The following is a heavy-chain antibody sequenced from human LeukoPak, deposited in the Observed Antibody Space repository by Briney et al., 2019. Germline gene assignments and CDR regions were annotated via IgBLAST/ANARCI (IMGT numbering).Heavy chain of an antibody. CDR1: GYTFTGYY. CDR2: INPNNGVT. D-gene: IGHD6-13*01. Sequence: GASVKVSRKASGYTFTGYYMHWVRQAPGQGHEWMGWINPNNGVTSSAQSFQGRVTMTADTSISTVYMELIRVTSDDSAVNFCARQQLTSFPNYYFYLDLWGEGTAVTVSS. CDR3: ARQQLTSFPNYYFYLDL. J-gene: IGHJ6*03. V-gene: IGHV1-2*02.